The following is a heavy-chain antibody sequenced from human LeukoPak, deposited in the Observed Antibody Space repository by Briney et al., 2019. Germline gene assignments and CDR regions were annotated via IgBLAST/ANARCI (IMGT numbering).Heavy chain of an antibody. CDR1: RFTFSSYA. Sequence: PGGSLRLSCAASRFTFSSYAMSWVRQAPGKGLEWVSAISGSGGSTYYADSVKGRFTISRDNPKNTLYLQMNSLRAEDTAVYYCANNVGPDGPYYDYGMDVWGQGTTVTVSS. CDR2: ISGSGGST. J-gene: IGHJ6*02. CDR3: ANNVGPDGPYYDYGMDV. D-gene: IGHD5-24*01. V-gene: IGHV3-23*01.